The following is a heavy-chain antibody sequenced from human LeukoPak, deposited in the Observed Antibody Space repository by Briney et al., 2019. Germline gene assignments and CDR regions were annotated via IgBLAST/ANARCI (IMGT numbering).Heavy chain of an antibody. CDR1: GYSFTSYW. V-gene: IGHV5-51*01. J-gene: IGHJ6*04. CDR2: IYPGDSDT. CDR3: ARSVAAGKRYYYYGMDV. Sequence: GESLKISCQGPGYSFTSYWFGWVRQMPGKGREWMGIIYPGDSDTRYSPSFQGQVTISADKSISTAYLQWSSLKASDTAMYYCARSVAAGKRYYYYGMDVWGKGTTVTVSS. D-gene: IGHD6-13*01.